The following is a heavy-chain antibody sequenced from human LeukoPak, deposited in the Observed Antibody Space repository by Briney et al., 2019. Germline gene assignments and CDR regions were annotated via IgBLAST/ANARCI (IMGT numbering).Heavy chain of an antibody. CDR2: IKQDGSEK. J-gene: IGHJ3*02. V-gene: IGHV3-7*01. D-gene: IGHD1-26*01. CDR3: ARGRSFDAFDI. CDR1: GGSISSYY. Sequence: PSETLSLTCTVSGGSISSYYWSWIRQPPGKGLEWVANIKQDGSEKYYVDSVKGRFTISRDNAKNSLYLQMNSLRAEDTAVYYCARGRSFDAFDIWGQGTMVTVSS.